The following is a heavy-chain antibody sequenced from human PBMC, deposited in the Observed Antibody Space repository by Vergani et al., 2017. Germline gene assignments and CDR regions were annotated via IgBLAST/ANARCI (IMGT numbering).Heavy chain of an antibody. Sequence: QVQLQESGPGLVKPPGTLSLTCAVSGDSISSNNCWTWVRQVSGRGLEWVSGIDRNYGVKNGNSFEGRFSISRDNAKKAVFLQMNNLRHEDTALYFCVKDNDYDADGPFDLWGRGTLVTVSS. CDR1: GDSISSNNC. J-gene: IGHJ2*01. V-gene: IGHV4-4*01. CDR3: VKDNDYDADGPFDL. D-gene: IGHD3-16*01. CDR2: IDRNYGV.